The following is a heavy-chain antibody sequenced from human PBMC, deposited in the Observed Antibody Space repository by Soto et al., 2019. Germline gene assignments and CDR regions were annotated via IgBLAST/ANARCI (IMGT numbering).Heavy chain of an antibody. CDR2: IIPILGIA. CDR3: AREYKDISSWTYYYYYMDV. V-gene: IGHV1-69*04. J-gene: IGHJ6*03. Sequence: ASVKVSCKASGGTFSSYTISWVRQAPGQGLEWMGRIIPILGIANYAQKFQGRVTITADKSTSTAYMELSSLRSEDTAVYYCAREYKDISSWTYYYYYMDVWGKGTTVTVSS. CDR1: GGTFSSYT. D-gene: IGHD6-6*01.